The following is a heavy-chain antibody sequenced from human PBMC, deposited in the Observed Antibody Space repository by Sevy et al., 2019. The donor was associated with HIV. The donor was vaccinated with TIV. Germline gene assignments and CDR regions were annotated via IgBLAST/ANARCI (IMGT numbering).Heavy chain of an antibody. Sequence: GGSLRLSCATSGFTFSDYYMSWIRQAPGKGLEWVSYISSSGSTIYYADSVKGRFTISRDNAKNSLYLQMISLRAEDTAVYYCARGEYYDSSGYYPYFDYWGQGTLVTVSS. CDR1: GFTFSDYY. J-gene: IGHJ4*02. D-gene: IGHD3-22*01. CDR3: ARGEYYDSSGYYPYFDY. V-gene: IGHV3-11*04. CDR2: ISSSGSTI.